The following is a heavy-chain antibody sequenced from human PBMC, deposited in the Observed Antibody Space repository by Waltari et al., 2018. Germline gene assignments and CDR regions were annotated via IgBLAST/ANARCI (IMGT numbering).Heavy chain of an antibody. CDR1: GYTFTDYY. CDR2: VDPEDGET. Sequence: EVQLVHSGAEVTKPAATVNISCKASGYTFTDYYMHWVQQATGKGLEWMGRVDPEDGETIYAEKFQGRVTITADTSTDTAYMELSSLRSEDTAVYYCATGGDIGWFDPWGQGTLVTVSS. CDR3: ATGGDIGWFDP. D-gene: IGHD5-12*01. J-gene: IGHJ5*02. V-gene: IGHV1-69-2*01.